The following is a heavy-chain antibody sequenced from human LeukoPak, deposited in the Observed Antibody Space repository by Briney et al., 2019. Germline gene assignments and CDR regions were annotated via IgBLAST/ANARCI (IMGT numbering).Heavy chain of an antibody. V-gene: IGHV1-2*02. CDR3: ARGEIQLWSLYYFDY. Sequence: GASVKVSCKASRYTFTGYYMHWVRQAPGQGLEWMGWINPNSGGTNYAQKFQGRVTMTRDTSISTAYMELSRLRSDDTAVYYCARGEIQLWSLYYFDYWGQGTLVTVSS. CDR1: RYTFTGYY. D-gene: IGHD5-18*01. J-gene: IGHJ4*02. CDR2: INPNSGGT.